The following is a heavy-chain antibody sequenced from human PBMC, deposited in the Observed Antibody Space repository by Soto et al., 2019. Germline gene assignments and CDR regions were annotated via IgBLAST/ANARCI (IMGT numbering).Heavy chain of an antibody. D-gene: IGHD5-18*01. Sequence: QVQLVESGGGVVQPGRSLRLSCAASGFTFSSYGMHWVRQAPGKGLEWVAVISYDGSNKYYADSVKGRFTISRDNSKNTLYLQMNSLRAEDTAVYYCAKDLTWVGYSYGSTFDYWGQGTLVTVSS. CDR3: AKDLTWVGYSYGSTFDY. V-gene: IGHV3-30*18. CDR2: ISYDGSNK. CDR1: GFTFSSYG. J-gene: IGHJ4*02.